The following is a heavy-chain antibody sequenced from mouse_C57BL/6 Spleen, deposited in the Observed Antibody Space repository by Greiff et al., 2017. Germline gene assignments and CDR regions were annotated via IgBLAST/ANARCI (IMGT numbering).Heavy chain of an antibody. J-gene: IGHJ4*01. CDR3: ARVGYDAMDY. V-gene: IGHV1-74*01. Sequence: QVQLQQPGAELVKPGASVKLSCKASGYTFTSYWMTWVKQRPGQGLEWIGGIHPADGNTNYNEKFKGKATLTVDKSSSTAYMQLSSLTSEDSAVYYCARVGYDAMDYWGQGTSVTVSS. CDR1: GYTFTSYW. CDR2: IHPADGNT.